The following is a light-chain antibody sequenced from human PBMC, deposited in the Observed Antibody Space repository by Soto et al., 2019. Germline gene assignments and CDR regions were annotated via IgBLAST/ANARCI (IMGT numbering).Light chain of an antibody. CDR2: KAS. Sequence: DIQMPHSPSTLSGSVLDIVTITVLSSQTISSWLAWYQQKPGKAPKLLIYKASTLKSWVPSRFSGSGSGTEFTLTIRSLQPDDFATYYCQQYNTYSSLNFGGGTKGDIK. V-gene: IGKV1-5*03. J-gene: IGKJ4*01. CDR3: QQYNTYSSLN. CDR1: QTISSW.